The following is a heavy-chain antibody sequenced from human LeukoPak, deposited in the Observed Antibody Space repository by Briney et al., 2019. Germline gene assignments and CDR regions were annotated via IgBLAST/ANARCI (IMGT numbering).Heavy chain of an antibody. D-gene: IGHD3-10*01. CDR3: ARILRYYGSGSYGY. Sequence: PSETLSLTCAVYGGSFSGYQWSWVRQPPGKGLEWIGEINHSGDADYNPSLKSRVTISLDTSKNQFSLRLRSVTAADTAMYYCARILRYYGSGSYGYWGQGTLVTVSS. CDR2: INHSGDA. CDR1: GGSFSGYQ. V-gene: IGHV4-34*01. J-gene: IGHJ4*02.